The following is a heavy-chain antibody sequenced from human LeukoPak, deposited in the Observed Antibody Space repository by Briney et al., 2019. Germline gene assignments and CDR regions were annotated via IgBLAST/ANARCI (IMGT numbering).Heavy chain of an antibody. V-gene: IGHV4-38-2*02. CDR3: ARGQGMDV. CDR2: IYHSGST. CDR1: GYSISSGYY. J-gene: IGHJ6*04. Sequence: SETLSLTCTVSGYSISSGYYWGWIRQPPGKGLEWIGSIYHSGSTYYNPSLKSRVTISVDTSKNQFSLKLSSVTAADTAVYYCARGQGMDVWGKGTTVTVSS.